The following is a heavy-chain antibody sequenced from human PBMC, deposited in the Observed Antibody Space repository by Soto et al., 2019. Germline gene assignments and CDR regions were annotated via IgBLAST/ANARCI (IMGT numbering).Heavy chain of an antibody. CDR3: TKDHYGDYDDY. Sequence: GSLRLSCAASXFTFSSYAMSWVRQAPGKGLEWVSAISGSGGSTYYADSVKGRFTISRDNSKNTLYLQMNSLRAEDTAVYYCTKDHYGDYDDYWGQGTLVTVSS. D-gene: IGHD4-17*01. V-gene: IGHV3-23*01. CDR2: ISGSGGST. J-gene: IGHJ4*02. CDR1: XFTFSSYA.